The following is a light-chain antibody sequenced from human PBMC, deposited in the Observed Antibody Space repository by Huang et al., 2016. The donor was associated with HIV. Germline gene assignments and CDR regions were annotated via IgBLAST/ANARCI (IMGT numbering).Light chain of an antibody. J-gene: IGKJ2*01. V-gene: IGKV3-20*01. Sequence: EIVLTQSPGTLSLSPGERATLSCRASQSVSSSYFTWYQQKPGQAPRLLIYAASNRATGIPDRFTGSGSGTDFTLTIRRLEPEDFAAYYCQQGYTFGQGTKVEIK. CDR3: QQGYT. CDR1: QSVSSSY. CDR2: AAS.